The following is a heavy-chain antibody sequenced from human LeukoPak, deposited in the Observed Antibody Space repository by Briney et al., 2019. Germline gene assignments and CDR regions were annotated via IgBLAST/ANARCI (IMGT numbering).Heavy chain of an antibody. CDR1: GYTFTSYD. J-gene: IGHJ4*02. CDR2: IVVGSGNT. D-gene: IGHD4-23*01. Sequence: ASVKVSCKASGYTFTSYDINWVRQATGQGLEWIGWIVVGSGNTNYAQKFQERVTITRDMSTSTAYMELSSLRSEDTAVYYCAATLNNYGGNSEFDYWGQGTLVTVSS. CDR3: AATLNNYGGNSEFDY. V-gene: IGHV1-58*02.